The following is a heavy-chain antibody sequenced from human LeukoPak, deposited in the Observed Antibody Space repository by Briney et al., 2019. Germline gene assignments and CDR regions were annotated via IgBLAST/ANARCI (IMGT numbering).Heavy chain of an antibody. CDR3: ASDSCGYYSRSAFDI. CDR1: GYTFTGYY. Sequence: ASVKVSCKASGYTFTGYYMHWVRQAPGQGLEWMGWINPNSGGTNCAQKFQGRVTMTRDTSISTAYMELSRLRSDDTAVYYCASDSCGYYSRSAFDIWGQGTMVTVSP. D-gene: IGHD3-22*01. CDR2: INPNSGGT. J-gene: IGHJ3*02. V-gene: IGHV1-2*02.